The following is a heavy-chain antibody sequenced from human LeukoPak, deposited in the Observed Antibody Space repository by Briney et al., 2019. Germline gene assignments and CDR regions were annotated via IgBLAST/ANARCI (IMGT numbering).Heavy chain of an antibody. J-gene: IGHJ4*02. CDR1: GYTFTGYY. CDR2: INPNSGDT. CDR3: EEDLTY. V-gene: IGHV1-2*02. Sequence: GASVKVSCKASGYTFTGYYLHWVRQAPGQGLEWMGWINPNSGDTYYAQKFQGRVTMTRDTSISTAYMELSRLTSDDTAIYYCEEDLTYWGQGTLVTVSS.